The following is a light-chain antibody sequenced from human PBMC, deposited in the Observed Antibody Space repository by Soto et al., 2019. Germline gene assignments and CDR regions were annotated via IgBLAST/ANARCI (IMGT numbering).Light chain of an antibody. Sequence: DIQMTQSPSSLSASVGDRVTITCRASQSISNSLNWYQQKPGNAPKLLIYAASSLQTGVPSRFSGSGSGTDFTLTISSLQPADFATYYCQQTKITPLTFDGGTKVEIK. CDR3: QQTKITPLT. V-gene: IGKV1-39*01. CDR1: QSISNS. CDR2: AAS. J-gene: IGKJ4*01.